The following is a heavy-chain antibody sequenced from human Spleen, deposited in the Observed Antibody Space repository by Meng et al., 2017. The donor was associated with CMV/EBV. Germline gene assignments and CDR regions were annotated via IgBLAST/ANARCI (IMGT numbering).Heavy chain of an antibody. J-gene: IGHJ4*02. CDR2: IWYDGSNK. CDR1: FTFSSYG. CDR3: ARDGAGSGWSRYYFDY. V-gene: IGHV3-33*01. Sequence: FTFSSYGMHWVRQAPGKGLEWVAVIWYDGSNKYYADSVKGRFTISRDNSKNTLYLQMNSLRAEDTAVYYCARDGAGSGWSRYYFDYWGQGTLVTVSS. D-gene: IGHD6-19*01.